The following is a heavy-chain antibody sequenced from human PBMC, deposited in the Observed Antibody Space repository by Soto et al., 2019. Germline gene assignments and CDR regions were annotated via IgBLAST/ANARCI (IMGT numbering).Heavy chain of an antibody. D-gene: IGHD1-1*01. CDR2: ISSSGGNT. Sequence: QVQLVESGGGLVKPGGSLRLSCAASGFTFSDYYMTWIRQAPGKGLEWVAYISSSGGNTNYAVSVKGRFTISSDNAKNSLYLQMNSLSAEDTAVYFCARVNWACYFDYWGQGTLVTVSS. CDR3: ARVNWACYFDY. V-gene: IGHV3-11*06. J-gene: IGHJ4*02. CDR1: GFTFSDYY.